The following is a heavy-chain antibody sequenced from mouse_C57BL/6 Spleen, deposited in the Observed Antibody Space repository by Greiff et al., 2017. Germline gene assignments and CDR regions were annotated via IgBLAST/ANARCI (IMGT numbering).Heavy chain of an antibody. CDR3: AREGITTGWYFDV. CDR2: IHPNSGST. V-gene: IGHV1-64*01. D-gene: IGHD1-1*01. J-gene: IGHJ1*03. CDR1: GYTFTSYW. Sequence: QVQLQQPGAELVKPGASVKLSCKASGYTFTSYWMHWVKQRPGQGLEWIGMIHPNSGSTNYNEKFKSKATLTVDKSSSTAYMQLSSLPSEDSAVYYCAREGITTGWYFDVWGTGTTVTVSS.